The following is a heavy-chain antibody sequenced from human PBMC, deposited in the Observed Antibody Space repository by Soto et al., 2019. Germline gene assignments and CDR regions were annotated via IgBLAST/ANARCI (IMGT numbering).Heavy chain of an antibody. CDR3: ARDYYDSSGYSVPLDV. J-gene: IGHJ6*02. CDR1: GDAIYIGGYY. D-gene: IGHD3-22*01. V-gene: IGHV4-30-2*01. CDR2: IYHSGST. Sequence: LSLTCTVSGDAIYIGGYYWTWIRQHPGKGLEWIGYIYHSGSTYYNPSLKSRVTISVDRSKNQFSLKLSSVTAADTAVYYCARDYYDSSGYSVPLDVWGQGTTVTVSS.